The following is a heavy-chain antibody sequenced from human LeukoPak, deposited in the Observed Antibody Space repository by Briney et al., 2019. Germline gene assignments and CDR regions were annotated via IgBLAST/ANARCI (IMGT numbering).Heavy chain of an antibody. J-gene: IGHJ4*02. V-gene: IGHV3-48*04. CDR2: ISTSGSTI. CDR3: AREINYGDYIDY. Sequence: GGSLRLSCAASGFTFSSYSMNWVRQAPGNGLEWVSSISTSGSTIYYTDSVKGRFTISRDNARNSLYLQMNSLRAEDAAVYYCAREINYGDYIDYWGQGTLVTVSS. D-gene: IGHD4-17*01. CDR1: GFTFSSYS.